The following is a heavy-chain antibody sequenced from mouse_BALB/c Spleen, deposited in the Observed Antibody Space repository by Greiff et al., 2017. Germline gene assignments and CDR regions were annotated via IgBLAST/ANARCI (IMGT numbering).Heavy chain of an antibody. Sequence: EVKLMESGGGLVQPGGSLKLSCAASGFDFSRYWMSWVRQAPGKGLEWIGEINPDSSTINYTPSLKDKFIISRDNAKNTLYLQMSKVRSEDTALYYCARPVWDVGYFDVWGAGTTVTVSS. V-gene: IGHV4-1*02. CDR1: GFDFSRYW. J-gene: IGHJ1*01. CDR2: INPDSSTI. D-gene: IGHD4-1*01. CDR3: ARPVWDVGYFDV.